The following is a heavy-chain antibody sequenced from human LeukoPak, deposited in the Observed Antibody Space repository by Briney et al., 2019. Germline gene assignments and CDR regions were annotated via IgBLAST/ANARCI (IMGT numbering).Heavy chain of an antibody. D-gene: IGHD2-15*01. CDR3: ARDRFAAPAYFDY. Sequence: PGGSLRLSCAASGFTFSSYSMNWVRQAPGKGLEWVSSISSSSSYIYYADSVKGRFTISRDNAKNSLYLQMNSLRAEDTAVYYCARDRFAAPAYFDYWGQGTLVTVSS. V-gene: IGHV3-21*01. CDR2: ISSSSSYI. J-gene: IGHJ4*02. CDR1: GFTFSSYS.